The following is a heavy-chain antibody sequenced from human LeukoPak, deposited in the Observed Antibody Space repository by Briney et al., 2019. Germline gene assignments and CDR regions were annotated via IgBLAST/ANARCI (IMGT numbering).Heavy chain of an antibody. V-gene: IGHV3-11*01. CDR3: ARVVYCTGGLCQIFAFDT. CDR1: GFTFSDYY. CDR2: ISGSGDTT. J-gene: IGHJ3*02. Sequence: GGSLRLSCVVSGFTFSDYYMSWIRQTPGKGLEWIAYISGSGDTTFYTDSVKGRFTISGDNGKNSVYLQMSNLRAEDTAVYYCARVVYCTGGLCQIFAFDTWGQGTMVTVSS. D-gene: IGHD2-8*02.